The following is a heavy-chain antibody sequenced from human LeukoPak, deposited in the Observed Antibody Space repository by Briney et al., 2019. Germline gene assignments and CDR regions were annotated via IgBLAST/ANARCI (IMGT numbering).Heavy chain of an antibody. V-gene: IGHV1-69*05. J-gene: IGHJ5*02. CDR1: GGTFSSYA. CDR3: ARGLTYDFWSGTNWFGP. CDR2: IIPIFGTA. Sequence: ASVKVSCKASGGTFSSYAISWVRQAPGQGLEWMGGIIPIFGTANYAQKFQGRVTITTDESTSTAYMELSSLRSEDTAVYYCARGLTYDFWSGTNWFGPWGQGTLVTVSS. D-gene: IGHD3-3*01.